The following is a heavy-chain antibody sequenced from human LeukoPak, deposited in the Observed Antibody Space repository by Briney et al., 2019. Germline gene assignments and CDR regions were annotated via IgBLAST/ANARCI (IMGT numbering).Heavy chain of an antibody. Sequence: GGSLRLSCAASGFTFSSYAMSWVRQAPGKGLEWVSAISGSGGSTYYADSVKGRFTISRDNSKNTLYLQMNSLRAKDTAVYYCAKGAYYDSSGYAYYYYGMDVWGQGTTVTVSS. D-gene: IGHD3-22*01. CDR1: GFTFSSYA. J-gene: IGHJ6*02. CDR2: ISGSGGST. CDR3: AKGAYYDSSGYAYYYYGMDV. V-gene: IGHV3-23*01.